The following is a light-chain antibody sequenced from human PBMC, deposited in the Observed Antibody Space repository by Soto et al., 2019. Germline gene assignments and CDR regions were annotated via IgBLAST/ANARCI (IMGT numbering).Light chain of an antibody. CDR1: QSINTW. Sequence: DIQMTQSPSTLSASVGDRVTITCRASQSINTWLAWYQQKPGKAPKLLISKASGLERGVPSRFSGSGSGTEFTLIISSLQPDDLATYYCQQYDTYPWTFGPGTKVDIK. J-gene: IGKJ1*01. V-gene: IGKV1-5*03. CDR3: QQYDTYPWT. CDR2: KAS.